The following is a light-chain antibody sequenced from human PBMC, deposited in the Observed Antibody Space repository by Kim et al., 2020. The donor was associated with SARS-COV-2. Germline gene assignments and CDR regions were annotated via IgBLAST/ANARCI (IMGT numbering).Light chain of an antibody. CDR2: LAS. Sequence: ASVGDRVTIPCRASQSISTWLAWYQHKPGKAPKLLMYLASNLETGVSPRFSGSGSGTEFTLAISSLQPDDVATYYCQQYNSAPYSFGQGTKLEI. V-gene: IGKV1-5*03. J-gene: IGKJ2*01. CDR1: QSISTW. CDR3: QQYNSAPYS.